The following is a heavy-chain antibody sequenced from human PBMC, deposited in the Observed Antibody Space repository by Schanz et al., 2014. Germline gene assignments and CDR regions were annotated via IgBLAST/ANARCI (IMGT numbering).Heavy chain of an antibody. CDR3: ARDRGSAVGYQYYGMDV. J-gene: IGHJ6*02. CDR1: GFTFSSNW. V-gene: IGHV3-30*03. Sequence: VQLVESGGGLVQPGGSLRLSCAASGFTFSSNWMHWVRQAPGKGLEKVAAISTDGTNTYYAASVRGRFTISRDNSKNTVYLQMNSLRAEDTALYYCARDRGSAVGYQYYGMDVWGQGTTVTVSS. D-gene: IGHD3-22*01. CDR2: ISTDGTNT.